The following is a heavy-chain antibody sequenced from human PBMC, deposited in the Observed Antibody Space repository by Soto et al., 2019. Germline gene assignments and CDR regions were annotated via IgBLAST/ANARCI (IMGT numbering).Heavy chain of an antibody. CDR1: GYTFTSYT. CDR3: ANDSGSLNWFDP. D-gene: IGHD3-10*01. V-gene: IGHV1-3*01. Sequence: ASVKVSCKASGYTFTSYTIHWVRQAPGQRLEWMGWINSGNGNTKYSQKFQGRVTITRDTSASTAYMELSSLRSEDTAVYYCANDSGSLNWFDPCGQGTLVTVSS. J-gene: IGHJ5*02. CDR2: INSGNGNT.